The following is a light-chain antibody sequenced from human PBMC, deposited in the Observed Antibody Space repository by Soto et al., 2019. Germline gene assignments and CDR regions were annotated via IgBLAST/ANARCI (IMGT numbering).Light chain of an antibody. J-gene: IGKJ1*01. CDR3: QQRSNWPRT. CDR2: GAS. CDR1: QSVSSSY. Sequence: EIVMTQSPVILSVSPGERATLSCRASQSVSSSYLAWYQQKPGQAPRLLIFGASTRATGIPARFSGSGSGTDFTLTISSLEPEDFAVYYCQQRSNWPRTFGQGTKVDI. V-gene: IGKV3D-20*02.